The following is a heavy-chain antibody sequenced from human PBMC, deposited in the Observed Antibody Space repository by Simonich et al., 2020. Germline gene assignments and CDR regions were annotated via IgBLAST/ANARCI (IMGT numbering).Heavy chain of an antibody. CDR2: NSANNVNT. D-gene: IGHD1-1*01. J-gene: IGHJ3*02. V-gene: IGHV1-18*01. CDR1: GYTFTSYG. Sequence: QVQLVQSGAEVKKPGASVKVSCKSSGYTFTSYGIIWVRQAPGQGLEWMGWNSANNVNTNSAQKLQGRVTMTTDTSTSTAYMERRSLRSDDTAVYYCARSTTGTTAFDIWGQGTMVTVSS. CDR3: ARSTTGTTAFDI.